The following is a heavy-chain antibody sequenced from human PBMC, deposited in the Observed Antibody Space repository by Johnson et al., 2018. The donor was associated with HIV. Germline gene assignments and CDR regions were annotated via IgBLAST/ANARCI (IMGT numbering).Heavy chain of an antibody. CDR1: GFTFSSYG. Sequence: VQLVESGGGVVQPGRSLRLSCAASGFTFSSYGVHWVRQAPGKGLAWVAVISYDGSNNYYADSVKGRFTISRAHSKNTLYLQMNSLRAEDTAVYYCARIGLPYYYGSGSYSHDAFDIWGQGTMVTVSS. J-gene: IGHJ3*02. V-gene: IGHV3-30*19. CDR2: ISYDGSNN. D-gene: IGHD3-10*01. CDR3: ARIGLPYYYGSGSYSHDAFDI.